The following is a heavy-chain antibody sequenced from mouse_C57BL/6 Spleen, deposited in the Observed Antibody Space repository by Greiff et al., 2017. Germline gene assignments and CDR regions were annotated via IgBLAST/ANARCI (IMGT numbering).Heavy chain of an antibody. CDR1: GFTFSSYA. J-gene: IGHJ2*01. Sequence: EVQLVESGGGLVKPGGSLKLSCAASGFTFSSYAMSWVRQTPEKRLEWVATISDGGSYTYYPDNVKGRFTISRDNAKNNLYLQMSHLKSEDTAMYYCARAIYDGYCFDYWGQGTTLTVSS. CDR3: ARAIYDGYCFDY. CDR2: ISDGGSYT. D-gene: IGHD2-3*01. V-gene: IGHV5-4*01.